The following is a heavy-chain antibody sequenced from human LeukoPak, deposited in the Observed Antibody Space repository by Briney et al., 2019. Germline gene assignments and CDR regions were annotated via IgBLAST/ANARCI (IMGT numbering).Heavy chain of an antibody. CDR1: GGSFSGYY. D-gene: IGHD3-9*01. J-gene: IGHJ5*02. CDR3: ARDLRYFDWTSEYNWFDP. CDR2: IYTSGST. V-gene: IGHV4-59*10. Sequence: SETLSLTCAVYGGSFSGYYWSWIRQPPGKGLEWIGRIYTSGSTNYNPSLKSRVTMSVDTSKNQFSLKLSSVTAADTAVYYCARDLRYFDWTSEYNWFDPWGQGTLVTVSS.